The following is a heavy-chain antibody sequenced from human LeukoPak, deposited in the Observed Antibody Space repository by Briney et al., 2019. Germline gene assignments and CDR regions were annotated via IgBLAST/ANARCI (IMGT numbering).Heavy chain of an antibody. V-gene: IGHV3-30-3*01. Sequence: GGSLGLSCAASGFTFRNYVVHWVRQAPGKGLEWVAVTSSDLDVKLYADSVKGRFTISRDNSRSTLYLQMNSLRPEDTAIYYCAREGYYGSGSPPSLYFDYWGQGTLVTVSS. D-gene: IGHD3-10*01. CDR1: GFTFRNYV. J-gene: IGHJ4*02. CDR3: AREGYYGSGSPPSLYFDY. CDR2: TSSDLDVK.